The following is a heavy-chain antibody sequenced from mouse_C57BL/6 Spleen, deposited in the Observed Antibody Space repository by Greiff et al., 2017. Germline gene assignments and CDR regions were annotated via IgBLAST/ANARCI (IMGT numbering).Heavy chain of an antibody. Sequence: QVQLQQPGAELVRPGSSVKLSCKASGYTFPSYWMHWVKQRPIQGLEWIGNIDPSDSETHYNQKFKDKATLTVDKSSSTAYMQLSSLTSEDSAVYYCARGLNYYGSSYVYFDVWGTGTTVTVSS. CDR2: IDPSDSET. D-gene: IGHD1-1*01. CDR3: ARGLNYYGSSYVYFDV. V-gene: IGHV1-52*01. J-gene: IGHJ1*03. CDR1: GYTFPSYW.